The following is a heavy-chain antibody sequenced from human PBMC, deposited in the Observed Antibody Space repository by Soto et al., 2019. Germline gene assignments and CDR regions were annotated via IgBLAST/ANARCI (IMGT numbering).Heavy chain of an antibody. Sequence: PSETLSLTCAVYGGSFSGYYWSWIRQPPGKGLEWIGEINHSGSTNYNPSLKSRVTISVDTSKNQFSLKLGSVTAADTAVYYCARTRGVLDYWGQGTLVTVSS. CDR2: INHSGST. V-gene: IGHV4-34*01. CDR1: GGSFSGYY. CDR3: ARTRGVLDY. D-gene: IGHD2-8*01. J-gene: IGHJ4*02.